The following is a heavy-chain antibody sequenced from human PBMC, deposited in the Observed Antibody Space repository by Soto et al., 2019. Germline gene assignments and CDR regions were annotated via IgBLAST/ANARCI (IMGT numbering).Heavy chain of an antibody. CDR3: ARGEDYTSSDYGMDV. Sequence: GGSLRLSCAASGFTFSSYAMSWVRQAPGKGLEWVSAISGSGGSTYYADSVKGRFTISRDNSKNTLYLQMNSLRAEDTAVYYCARGEDYTSSDYGMDVWGQGTTVTVSS. CDR1: GFTFSSYA. J-gene: IGHJ6*02. D-gene: IGHD4-4*01. CDR2: ISGSGGST. V-gene: IGHV3-23*01.